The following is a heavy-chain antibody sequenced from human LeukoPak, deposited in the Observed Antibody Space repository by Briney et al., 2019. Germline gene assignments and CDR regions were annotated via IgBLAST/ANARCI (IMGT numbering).Heavy chain of an antibody. Sequence: GGSLRLSCAASGSTFSDYGIHWVRQAPGQGLEWVALIWYDGSKKYYADSVKGRFTISRDNTKNTLYLQLNSLRADDTAVYYCARAHSSSSTFDLWGQGTLVTVSS. CDR2: IWYDGSKK. J-gene: IGHJ4*02. D-gene: IGHD6-6*01. CDR3: ARAHSSSSTFDL. CDR1: GSTFSDYG. V-gene: IGHV3-33*01.